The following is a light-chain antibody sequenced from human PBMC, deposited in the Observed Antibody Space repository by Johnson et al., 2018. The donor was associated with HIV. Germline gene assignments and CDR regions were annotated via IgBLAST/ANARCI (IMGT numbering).Light chain of an antibody. J-gene: IGLJ1*01. V-gene: IGLV1-51*01. Sequence: QSVLTQPPSVSAAPGQKVTISCSGSSSNIGNNYIWYQQFPERAPKLLIYDNTKRPSGIPDRFSGSKSGTSATLGITGLQPGDEADYYCGTWDSLSAGKVFGTGTKVSVL. CDR2: DNT. CDR3: GTWDSLSAGKV. CDR1: SSNIGNNY.